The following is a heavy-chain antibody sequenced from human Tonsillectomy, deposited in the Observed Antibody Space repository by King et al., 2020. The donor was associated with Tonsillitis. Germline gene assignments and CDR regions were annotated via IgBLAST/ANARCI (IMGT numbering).Heavy chain of an antibody. CDR2: IYYSGST. Sequence: QLQESGPGLVKPSETLSLTGTVSGGSISSYYWSWIRQPPGKGLEWIGYIYYSGSTNYNPSLKSRVTISVDTSKNQFSLKLSSVTAADTAVYYCARGTSGYCSSTSCYELGYWGQGTLVTVSS. CDR3: ARGTSGYCSSTSCYELGY. V-gene: IGHV4-59*01. D-gene: IGHD2-2*01. CDR1: GGSISSYY. J-gene: IGHJ4*02.